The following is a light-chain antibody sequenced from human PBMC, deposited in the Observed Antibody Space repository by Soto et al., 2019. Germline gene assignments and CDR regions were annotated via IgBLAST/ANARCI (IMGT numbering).Light chain of an antibody. CDR3: QQRQYWPPIT. J-gene: IGKJ5*01. V-gene: IGKV3-11*01. CDR2: DTS. CDR1: QSVTNH. Sequence: EIVLTQSPATLSLSPGERATLSCRASQSVTNHLAWYQQKPGQAPRLLIYDTSNRATGVPARFSGSGSGTDFTLTISSLEPEDCAIYYCQQRQYWPPITFGQGTRLEIK.